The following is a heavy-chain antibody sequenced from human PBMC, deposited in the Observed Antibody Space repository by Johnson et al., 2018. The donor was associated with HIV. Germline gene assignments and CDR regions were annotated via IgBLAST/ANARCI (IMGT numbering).Heavy chain of an antibody. CDR2: IRYDGSNK. CDR3: AREDSAFGSPREGDAFDI. J-gene: IGHJ3*02. CDR1: GFTFSSYG. V-gene: IGHV3-30*02. D-gene: IGHD3-16*01. Sequence: QVQLVESGGGVVQPGGSLRLSCAASGFTFSSYGMHWVRQAPGKGLEWVAFIRYDGSNKYYADSVKGRFTISRDNSKNTLYLQMNSLRAEDTAVYYCAREDSAFGSPREGDAFDIWGQGTMVTVSS.